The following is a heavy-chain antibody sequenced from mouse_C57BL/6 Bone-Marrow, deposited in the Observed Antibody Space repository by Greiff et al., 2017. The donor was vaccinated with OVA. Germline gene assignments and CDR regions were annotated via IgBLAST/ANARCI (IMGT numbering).Heavy chain of an antibody. V-gene: IGHV5-9-1*02. CDR2: ISSGGDYI. Sequence: EVQRVESGEGLVKPGGSLKLSCAASGFTFSSYAMSWVRQTPEKRLEWVAYISSGGDYIYYADTVKGRFTISRDNARNTLYLQMSSLKSEDTAMYYCTREGITTVVASPFAYWGQGTLVTVSA. CDR1: GFTFSSYA. J-gene: IGHJ3*01. CDR3: TREGITTVVASPFAY. D-gene: IGHD1-1*01.